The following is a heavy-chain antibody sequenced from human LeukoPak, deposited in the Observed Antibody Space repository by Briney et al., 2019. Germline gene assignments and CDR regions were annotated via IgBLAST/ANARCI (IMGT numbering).Heavy chain of an antibody. D-gene: IGHD3-22*01. CDR3: ARQEGSGYYYADY. CDR1: GFTFSSYS. J-gene: IGHJ4*02. CDR2: ISSSSSYI. V-gene: IGHV3-21*01. Sequence: GGSLRLSCAASGFTFSSYSMNWVRQAPGKGLEWVSSISSSSSYIYYADSVKGRSTISRDNAKNSLYLQMNSLRAEDTAVYYCARQEGSGYYYADYWGQGTLVTVSS.